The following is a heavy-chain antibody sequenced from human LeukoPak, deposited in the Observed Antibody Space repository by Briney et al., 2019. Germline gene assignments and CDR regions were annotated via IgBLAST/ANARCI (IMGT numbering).Heavy chain of an antibody. J-gene: IGHJ4*02. Sequence: PGGSLRLSCAASGFTVSSNYMSWVRQAPGKGLEWVSVIYSGGSTYYADSVKGRFTISRDNSKNTLYLQMNSLRAEDTAVYYCARSSDCSGGSCYPYYFDYWGQGTLVTVSS. V-gene: IGHV3-53*01. CDR3: ARSSDCSGGSCYPYYFDY. CDR2: IYSGGST. D-gene: IGHD2-15*01. CDR1: GFTVSSNY.